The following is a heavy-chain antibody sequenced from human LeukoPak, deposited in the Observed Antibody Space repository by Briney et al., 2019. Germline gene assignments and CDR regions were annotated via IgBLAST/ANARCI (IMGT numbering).Heavy chain of an antibody. D-gene: IGHD3-16*02. CDR1: GGSIGTSAYY. CDR3: ARGRYSYGWNDS. J-gene: IGHJ5*01. Sequence: PSETLSLTCTVSGGSIGTSAYYWNWLRQHPGKGLEWIGFISASGSTLYNPSLKSRVTISSDTSKNQFSLKLTSVTAADMAVYYCARGRYSYGWNDSWGQGTLVTVSS. V-gene: IGHV4-31*03. CDR2: ISASGST.